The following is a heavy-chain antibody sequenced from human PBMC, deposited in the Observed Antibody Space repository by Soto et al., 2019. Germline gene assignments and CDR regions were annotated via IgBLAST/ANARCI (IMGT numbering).Heavy chain of an antibody. D-gene: IGHD3-10*01. CDR2: VYHPGTT. CDR1: GGSISRYY. J-gene: IGHJ4*02. CDR3: GIRPPGVWAGVFDF. V-gene: IGHV4-59*01. Sequence: PSETLSLTCTVSGGSISRYYWSWIRQTPEKGPEWIGYVYHPGTTNYNPSLESRVTISLDTSKNQFSLNLNSVTTADTAVYYCGIRPPGVWAGVFDFWSPGTLVTVSS.